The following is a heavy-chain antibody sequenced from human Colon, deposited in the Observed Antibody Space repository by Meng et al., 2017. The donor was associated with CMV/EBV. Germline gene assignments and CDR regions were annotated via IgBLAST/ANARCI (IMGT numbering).Heavy chain of an antibody. CDR2: SSGSA. CDR1: GGSISGYQ. J-gene: IGHJ4*02. CDR3: ARDNMGSLDY. V-gene: IGHV4-59*01. Sequence: SEPLSLTCSVSGGSISGYQWAWVRQAPGKGLEWIGNSSGSATYNPSLKSRVTISVDASKRQFSLNVNFVTAADTALYFCARDNMGSLDYWGQGALVTVSS. D-gene: IGHD1-26*01.